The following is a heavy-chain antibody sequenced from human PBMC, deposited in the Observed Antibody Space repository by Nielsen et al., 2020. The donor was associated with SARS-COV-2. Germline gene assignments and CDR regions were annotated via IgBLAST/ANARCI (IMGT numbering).Heavy chain of an antibody. CDR3: AKARRGGIAVAGSAFDI. V-gene: IGHV3-21*01. CDR2: ISSSSSYI. D-gene: IGHD6-19*01. CDR1: GFTFSSYS. Sequence: GESLKISCAASGFTFSSYSMNWVRQAPGKGLEWVSSISSSSSYIYYADSVKGRFTISRDNAKNSLYLQMNSLRAEDTAVYYCAKARRGGIAVAGSAFDIWGQGTMVTVSS. J-gene: IGHJ3*02.